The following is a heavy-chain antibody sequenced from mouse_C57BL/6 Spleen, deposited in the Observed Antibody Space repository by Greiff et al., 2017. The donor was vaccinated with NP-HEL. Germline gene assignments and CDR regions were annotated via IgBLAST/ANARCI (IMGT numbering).Heavy chain of an antibody. CDR1: GYAFTNYL. V-gene: IGHV1-54*01. CDR3: ARPYGNYLFAY. CDR2: INPGSGGT. J-gene: IGHJ3*01. Sequence: QVQLQQSGAELVRPGTSVKVSCKASGYAFTNYLIEWVKQRPGQGLEWIGVINPGSGGTNYNEKFKGKATLTADKSSSTAYMQLSSLTSEDSAVYFCARPYGNYLFAYWGQGTLVTVSA. D-gene: IGHD2-1*01.